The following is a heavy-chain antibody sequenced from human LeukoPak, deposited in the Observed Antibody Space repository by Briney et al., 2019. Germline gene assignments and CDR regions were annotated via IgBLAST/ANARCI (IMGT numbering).Heavy chain of an antibody. V-gene: IGHV1-2*02. D-gene: IGHD2-2*01. J-gene: IGHJ6*02. CDR3: AREGTVPAAISSFKPGYYYYGMDV. CDR1: GYTFTGYY. CDR2: INPNSGGT. Sequence: GASVKVSCKASGYTFTGYYMRWVRQAPGQGLEWMGWINPNSGGTNYAQKFQGRVTMTRDTSIGTAYMELSRLRSDDTAVYYCAREGTVPAAISSFKPGYYYYGMDVWGQGTTVTVSS.